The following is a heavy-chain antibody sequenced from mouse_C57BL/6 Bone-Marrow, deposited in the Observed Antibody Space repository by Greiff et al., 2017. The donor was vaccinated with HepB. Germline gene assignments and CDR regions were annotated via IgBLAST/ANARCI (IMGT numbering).Heavy chain of an antibody. J-gene: IGHJ3*01. CDR3: ARPYGSSLFAY. Sequence: QVQLQQPGAELVKPGASVKLSCKASGYTFTSYWMQWVKQRPGQGLEWIGEIDPSDSYTNYNQKFKGKATLTVDTSSSTAYMQLHSLTSEDSAVYFCARPYGSSLFAYWGQGTLVTVSA. V-gene: IGHV1-50*01. D-gene: IGHD1-1*01. CDR1: GYTFTSYW. CDR2: IDPSDSYT.